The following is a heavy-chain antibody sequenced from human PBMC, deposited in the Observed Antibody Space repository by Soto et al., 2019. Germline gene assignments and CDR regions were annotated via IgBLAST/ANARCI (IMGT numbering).Heavy chain of an antibody. CDR1: GFTFSSYS. CDR3: ARDRVYGDDVSAFDI. J-gene: IGHJ3*02. CDR2: ISSSSSYI. V-gene: IGHV3-21*01. D-gene: IGHD4-17*01. Sequence: EVQLVESGGGLVKPGGSLRLSCAASGFTFSSYSMNWVRQAPGKGLEWVSSISSSSSYIYYADSVKGRFTISRDNAKNSLYMQMNSLRAEDTAVYYCARDRVYGDDVSAFDIWGQGTMVTVSS.